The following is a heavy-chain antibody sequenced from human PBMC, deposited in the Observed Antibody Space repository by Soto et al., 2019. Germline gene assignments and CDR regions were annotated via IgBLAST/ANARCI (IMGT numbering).Heavy chain of an antibody. CDR1: GYTFTSNG. D-gene: IGHD3-9*01. J-gene: IGHJ5*02. CDR3: ARGEPMPDIFFDP. Sequence: APAKVSCKASGYTFTSNGISSVRQAPGQGLEWMGWISAYNGNTNYAQKLQGRVTMTTDTSTSTAYMELRSLRSDDTAVYYCARGEPMPDIFFDPWGQGTLVTVS. CDR2: ISAYNGNT. V-gene: IGHV1-18*01.